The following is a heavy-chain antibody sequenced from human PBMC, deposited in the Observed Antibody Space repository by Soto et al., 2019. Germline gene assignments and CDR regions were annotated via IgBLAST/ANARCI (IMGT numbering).Heavy chain of an antibody. CDR3: ARPGDYGDSAFDY. V-gene: IGHV5-51*01. CDR1: GYSFTNYW. Sequence: GESLKISCKGSGYSFTNYWIGWVRQMPGKGLEWMGIIYPGDSDTRYSPSFQGQVTISADKSISTAYLQWSSLKASDTAMYYSARPGDYGDSAFDYWGQGTLVTVSS. CDR2: IYPGDSDT. J-gene: IGHJ4*02. D-gene: IGHD4-17*01.